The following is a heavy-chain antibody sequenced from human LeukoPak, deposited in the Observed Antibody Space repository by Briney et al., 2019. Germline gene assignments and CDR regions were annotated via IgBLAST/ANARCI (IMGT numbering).Heavy chain of an antibody. CDR1: GYTFTGYY. CDR2: INPNSGGT. V-gene: IGHV1-2*02. Sequence: GASVKVSCKASGYTFTGYYMHWVRQAPGQGLEWMGWINPNSGGTNYAQKFQGRVTMTRDTSISTAYMELSRLRSDDTAVYYCARSRGSSGWYETETDDAFDIWDQGTMVTVSS. D-gene: IGHD6-19*01. CDR3: ARSRGSSGWYETETDDAFDI. J-gene: IGHJ3*02.